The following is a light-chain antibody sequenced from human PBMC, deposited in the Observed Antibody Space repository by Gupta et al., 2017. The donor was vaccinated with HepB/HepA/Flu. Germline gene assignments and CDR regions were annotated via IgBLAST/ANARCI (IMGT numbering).Light chain of an antibody. V-gene: IGLV2-23*02. Sequence: QSALAQPASVSASPGQSITISCTGTSSDVGNYNLVSWYQQHPGKAPKLIIFEVNKRPSWVSNHFSGSKSGNTASLTISGLQAEDEADYYCSSYGGSDTFYVFGNGTKVTV. CDR2: EVN. J-gene: IGLJ1*01. CDR1: SSDVGNYNL. CDR3: SSYGGSDTFYV.